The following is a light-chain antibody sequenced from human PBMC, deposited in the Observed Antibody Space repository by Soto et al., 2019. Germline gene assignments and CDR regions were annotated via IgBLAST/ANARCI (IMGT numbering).Light chain of an antibody. CDR1: QSVGSNY. Sequence: IVLTQSPGTLSLSPGDRATLSCRASQSVGSNYLAWYQQKPDQAPRVLIYDASTRATGIPDRFSGSGSGTDFTLTISRLEPEDFAVYYCQQYRSSPPTFGQGTKVDIK. CDR3: QQYRSSPPT. J-gene: IGKJ1*01. CDR2: DAS. V-gene: IGKV3-20*01.